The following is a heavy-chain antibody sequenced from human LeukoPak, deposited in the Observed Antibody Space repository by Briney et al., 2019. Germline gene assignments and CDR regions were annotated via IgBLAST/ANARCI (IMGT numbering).Heavy chain of an antibody. D-gene: IGHD2-2*01. Sequence: GGSLRLSCAASGFTFSSYSMNWVRQAPGKGLEWVSYISSSSSTIYYADSVEGRFTISRDNAKNSLYLQMNSLRAEDTAVYYCARDPGCSSTSCYGIYYYYMDVWGKGTTVTVSS. V-gene: IGHV3-48*04. CDR1: GFTFSSYS. J-gene: IGHJ6*03. CDR3: ARDPGCSSTSCYGIYYYYMDV. CDR2: ISSSSSTI.